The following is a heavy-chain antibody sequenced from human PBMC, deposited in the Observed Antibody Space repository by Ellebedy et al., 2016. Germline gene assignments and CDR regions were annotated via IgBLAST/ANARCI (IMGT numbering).Heavy chain of an antibody. D-gene: IGHD3-10*01. CDR2: VYSGGST. CDR1: GFTFRSHS. CDR3: ATRPGFAAGGSGY. V-gene: IGHV3-53*01. Sequence: GGSLRLSCAASGFTFRSHSMNWVRQAPGKGLEWVALVYSGGSTNYADSVQGRFTISRDSSMNTVYLQMNNLKVEDTAVYYCATRPGFAAGGSGYWGQGALVTVSS. J-gene: IGHJ4*02.